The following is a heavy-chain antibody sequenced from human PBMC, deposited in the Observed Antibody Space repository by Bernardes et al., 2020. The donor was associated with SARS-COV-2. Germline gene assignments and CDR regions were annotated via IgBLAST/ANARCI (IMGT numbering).Heavy chain of an antibody. CDR1: GFTFSSYG. V-gene: IGHV3-30*18. CDR2: ISYDGSNK. Sequence: GGSLRLSCAASGFTFSSYGMHWVRQAPGKGLEWVAVISYDGSNKYYADSVKGRFTISRDNSKNTLYLQMNSLRAEDTAVYYCAKVTSRTYGGDDYWGQGTLVTVSS. CDR3: AKVTSRTYGGDDY. D-gene: IGHD4-17*01. J-gene: IGHJ4*02.